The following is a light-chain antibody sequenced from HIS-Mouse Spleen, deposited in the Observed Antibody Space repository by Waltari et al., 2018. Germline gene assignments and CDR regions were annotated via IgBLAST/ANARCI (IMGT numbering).Light chain of an antibody. CDR3: QSADSSGTYVV. V-gene: IGLV3-25*03. Sequence: SYELTQPPSVSVSPGQTDRITCTGAALPRQYAYWYQQKPGQAPVLVIYKDSERPSGIPERFSGSSSGTTVTLTISGVQAEDEADYYCQSADSSGTYVVFGGGTKLTVL. CDR2: KDS. CDR1: ALPRQY. J-gene: IGLJ2*01.